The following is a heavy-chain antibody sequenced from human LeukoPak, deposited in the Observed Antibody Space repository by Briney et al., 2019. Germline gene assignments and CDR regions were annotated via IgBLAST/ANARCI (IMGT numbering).Heavy chain of an antibody. Sequence: GASVKVSCKVSGYTLTELSMHWVRQAPGQGLEWMGGIIPIFGTANYAQKFQGRVTITADESTSTAYMELSSLRSEDTAVYYCAARSKWGSPSPFDYWGQGTLVTVSS. CDR2: IIPIFGTA. D-gene: IGHD2-2*01. CDR3: AARSKWGSPSPFDY. J-gene: IGHJ4*02. V-gene: IGHV1-69*13. CDR1: GYTLTELS.